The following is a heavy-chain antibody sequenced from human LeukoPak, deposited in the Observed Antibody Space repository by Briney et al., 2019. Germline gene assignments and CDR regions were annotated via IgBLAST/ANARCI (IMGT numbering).Heavy chain of an antibody. CDR2: ISYDGSNK. Sequence: GGSLRLSCAASGFTFSSYAMHWVRQAPGKGLEWVAVISYDGSNKYYADSVKGRFTISRDNFKNTLYLQMNSLRAEDTAVYYCAKGKVRNDRSSGWPRGGLDVWGQGTTVTVSS. CDR3: AKGKVRNDRSSGWPRGGLDV. D-gene: IGHD6-19*01. V-gene: IGHV3-30-3*01. CDR1: GFTFSSYA. J-gene: IGHJ6*02.